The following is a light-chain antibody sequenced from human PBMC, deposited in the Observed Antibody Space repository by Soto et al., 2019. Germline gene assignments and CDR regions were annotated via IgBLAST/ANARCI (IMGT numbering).Light chain of an antibody. CDR1: QSISSW. CDR2: DAS. CDR3: QQYNSIRRFT. J-gene: IGKJ3*01. Sequence: DIQMTQSPSTLSASVGDRVTITCRASQSISSWLAWYQQKPGKAPKLLIYDASSLESGVPSRFSGSGSGTECTLTISSLQPDDFATYYGQQYNSIRRFTFGPGTKVDIK. V-gene: IGKV1-5*01.